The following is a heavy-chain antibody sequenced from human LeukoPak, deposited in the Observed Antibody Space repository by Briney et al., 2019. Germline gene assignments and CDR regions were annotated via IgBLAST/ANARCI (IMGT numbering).Heavy chain of an antibody. CDR1: GFTFSSYA. V-gene: IGHV3-23*01. J-gene: IGHJ4*02. Sequence: EGSLRLSCAASGFTFSSYAMSWVRQAPGKGLEWVSAISGSGGSTYYADSVKGRFTISRDNSKNTLYLQMNSLRAEDTAVYYCAKDRLDSSGYYPLDYWGQGTLVTISS. CDR3: AKDRLDSSGYYPLDY. CDR2: ISGSGGST. D-gene: IGHD3-22*01.